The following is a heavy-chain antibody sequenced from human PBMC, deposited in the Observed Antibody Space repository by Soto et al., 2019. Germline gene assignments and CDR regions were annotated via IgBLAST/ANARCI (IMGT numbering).Heavy chain of an antibody. CDR2: IYYTGAT. D-gene: IGHD3-10*01. Sequence: QVQLQESGPGLVKPSQTVSLTCAVSGASMSSGGRSWSWIRQSPGRGLEWIGYIYYTGATYYNPSLKSRVTLSIDRSTNQFSLNFISVTASDTAVYYCARAPAGPAPRWDVWGQGTTVTVSS. J-gene: IGHJ6*02. CDR1: GASMSSGGRS. V-gene: IGHV4-30-2*06. CDR3: ARAPAGPAPRWDV.